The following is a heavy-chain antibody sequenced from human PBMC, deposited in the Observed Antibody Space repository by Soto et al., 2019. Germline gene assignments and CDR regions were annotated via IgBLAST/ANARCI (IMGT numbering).Heavy chain of an antibody. J-gene: IGHJ5*02. CDR1: GASISGYS. Sequence: PSETLSLTCTVSGASISGYSWSWIRQPPGKGLEWIGFIHYSGSTKYNPSLKSRVTISVDTSKNQFSLKLSSVTAADTAVYYCARVVSSVFGVVSVGWFDPWGQGTLVTVSS. CDR3: ARVVSSVFGVVSVGWFDP. D-gene: IGHD3-3*01. V-gene: IGHV4-59*01. CDR2: IHYSGST.